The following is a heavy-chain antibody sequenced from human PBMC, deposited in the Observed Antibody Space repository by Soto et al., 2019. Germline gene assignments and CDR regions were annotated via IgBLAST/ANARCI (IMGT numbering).Heavy chain of an antibody. V-gene: IGHV1-69*02. CDR1: GGTFSSYT. CDR3: AKIQLWHPPNLGERFDP. Sequence: SVKVSCKASGGTFSSYTISWVRQAPGQGLEWMGRIIPILGIANYAQKFQGRVTITADKSTSTAYMELSSLRSEDTAVYYCAKIQLWHPPNLGERFDPWGQGTLVTVSS. CDR2: IIPILGIA. D-gene: IGHD5-18*01. J-gene: IGHJ5*02.